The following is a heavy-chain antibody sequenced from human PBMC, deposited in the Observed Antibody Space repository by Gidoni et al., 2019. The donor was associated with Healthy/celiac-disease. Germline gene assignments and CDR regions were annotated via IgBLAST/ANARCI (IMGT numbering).Heavy chain of an antibody. CDR3: ARVDDDYGDYNYYGMDV. CDR1: GFTFSSYA. D-gene: IGHD4-17*01. CDR2: ISYDGSNK. J-gene: IGHJ6*02. Sequence: QVQLVESGGGVVQPGRSLRLSCAASGFTFSSYAMHWVRQAPGKGLEWVAVISYDGSNKYYADSVKGRFTISRDNSKNTLYLQMNSLRAEDTAVYYCARVDDDYGDYNYYGMDVWGQGTTVTVSS. V-gene: IGHV3-30-3*01.